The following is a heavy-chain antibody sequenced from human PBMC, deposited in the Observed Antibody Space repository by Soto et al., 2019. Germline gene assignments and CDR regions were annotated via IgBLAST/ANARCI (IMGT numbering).Heavy chain of an antibody. CDR1: GFAFSSSV. V-gene: IGHV3-23*01. D-gene: IGHD6-19*01. CDR2: ITVRGDGT. CDR3: VKSRAGDFDY. J-gene: IGHJ4*02. Sequence: EVQLLESGGDLVQPRGSLRLSCAASGFAFSSSVMGWVRQAPGKGLEWVSTITVRGDGTFYADSVKGRFSISRDNSENTLSLQMNSLRPDDTATYYCVKSRAGDFDYWGQGTLVTVSS.